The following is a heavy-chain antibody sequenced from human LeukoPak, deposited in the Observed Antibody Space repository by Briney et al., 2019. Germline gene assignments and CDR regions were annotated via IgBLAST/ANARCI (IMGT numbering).Heavy chain of an antibody. J-gene: IGHJ4*02. V-gene: IGHV4-39*01. Sequence: SETLSLTCTVSGGSISSSSYYWGWIRQPPGKGLEWIGSIYYSGSTYYNPSLKSRVTISVDTSKNQFSLKLSSVTAADTAVYYCARLSGGWLTFDYWGQGTLVTVSS. CDR1: GGSISSSSYY. CDR3: ARLSGGWLTFDY. D-gene: IGHD6-19*01. CDR2: IYYSGST.